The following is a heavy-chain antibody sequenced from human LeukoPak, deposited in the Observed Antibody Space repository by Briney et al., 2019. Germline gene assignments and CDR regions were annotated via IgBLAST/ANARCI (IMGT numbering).Heavy chain of an antibody. J-gene: IGHJ3*02. Sequence: PGGSLRLSCAGSGFTFGSYAINWVRQAPGKGLEWVPAIRTSSSATYYADSVKGRFATSRDDSRSTVFLQMNSLRAEDTAVYYCARGRVGALLHALDIWGQGTLVAVSS. D-gene: IGHD1-26*01. CDR1: GFTFGSYA. CDR2: IRTSSSAT. CDR3: ARGRVGALLHALDI. V-gene: IGHV3-23*01.